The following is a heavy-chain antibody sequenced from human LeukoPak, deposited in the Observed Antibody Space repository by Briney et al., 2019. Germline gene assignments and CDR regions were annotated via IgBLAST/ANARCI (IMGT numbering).Heavy chain of an antibody. CDR1: GYTLTGYY. D-gene: IGHD1-26*01. CDR2: INPNSGDT. V-gene: IGHV1-2*02. Sequence: ASVKVSCKASGYTLTGYYIHWVRQAPGQGLEWMGWINPNSGDTNFAQRFQGRVTMTRDTSISTAYMELSRLRSDDTAVYYCASVIAGVTTDYWGQGTLVTVSS. J-gene: IGHJ4*02. CDR3: ASVIAGVTTDY.